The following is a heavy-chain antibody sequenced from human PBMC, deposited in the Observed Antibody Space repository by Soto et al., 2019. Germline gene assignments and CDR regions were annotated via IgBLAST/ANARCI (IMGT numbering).Heavy chain of an antibody. CDR2: IYPGDSDT. J-gene: IGHJ4*02. Sequence: GESLKISCKGSGYSFTSYWIGWVRQMPGKGLERMGIIYPGDSDTRYSPSFQGQVTISADKSITTTYLQWSSLKASDTAIDYCARLFDTSGWYDYWGQGTLVTVSS. V-gene: IGHV5-51*01. CDR1: GYSFTSYW. CDR3: ARLFDTSGWYDY. D-gene: IGHD6-19*01.